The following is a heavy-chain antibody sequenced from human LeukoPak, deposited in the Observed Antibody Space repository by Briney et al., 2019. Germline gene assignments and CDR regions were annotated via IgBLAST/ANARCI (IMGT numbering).Heavy chain of an antibody. V-gene: IGHV1-18*01. CDR1: GYTFTSYG. Sequence: ASVKVSCKASGYTFTSYGISWVRQAPGQGLEWMRWISAYNGDTNYAQKLQGRVTMTTDTSTSTAYMELRSLRSEDTAVYYCARSSSGAHYFDYWGQGTLVTVSS. CDR2: ISAYNGDT. D-gene: IGHD6-25*01. CDR3: ARSSSGAHYFDY. J-gene: IGHJ4*02.